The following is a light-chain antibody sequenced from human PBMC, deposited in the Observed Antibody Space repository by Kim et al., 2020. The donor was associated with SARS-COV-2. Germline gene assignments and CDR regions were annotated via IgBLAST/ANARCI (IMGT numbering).Light chain of an antibody. CDR3: ATWDDTLNGPV. V-gene: IGLV1-44*01. CDR1: TANIGHNL. Sequence: GQMVSSSCSGSTANIGHNLVNWYQHLPGTAPTLLIYSNDERPSEVPDHFSASKSGTSASLAITGLRSEHEGVYYCATWDDTLNGPVFGGGTKVTVL. J-gene: IGLJ2*01. CDR2: SND.